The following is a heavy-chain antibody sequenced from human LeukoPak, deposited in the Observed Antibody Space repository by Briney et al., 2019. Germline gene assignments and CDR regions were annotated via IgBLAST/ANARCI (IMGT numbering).Heavy chain of an antibody. J-gene: IGHJ5*02. CDR2: MNPNRGKT. CDR1: GYTFTSYY. V-gene: IGHV1-8*01. Sequence: GASVKVSCKASGYTFTSYYINWVRQATGQGLEGMGWMNPNRGKTGYAQKFQGRVTMTRNTSISTAYMELSSLRSEDTAVYYCAMSYYDILTDYMEGNWFDPWGQGTLVTVSS. D-gene: IGHD3-9*01. CDR3: AMSYYDILTDYMEGNWFDP.